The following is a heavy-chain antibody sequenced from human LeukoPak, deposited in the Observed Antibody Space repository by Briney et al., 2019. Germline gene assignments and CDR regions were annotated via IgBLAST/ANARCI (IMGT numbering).Heavy chain of an antibody. V-gene: IGHV3-30*02. CDR3: ASEIPLRPNFDY. J-gene: IGHJ4*02. D-gene: IGHD4-17*01. CDR2: IWYDGSNR. CDR1: GFTFSNYG. Sequence: PGGSLRLSCAASGFTFSNYGMHWVRQAPGKGLEWVAFIWYDGSNRYYADSVKGRFTISRDNSENTLFLQMSSLRTEDTAVYYCASEIPLRPNFDYWGQGTLVTVSS.